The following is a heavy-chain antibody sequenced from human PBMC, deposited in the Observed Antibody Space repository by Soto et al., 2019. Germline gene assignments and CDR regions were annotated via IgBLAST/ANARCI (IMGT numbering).Heavy chain of an antibody. Sequence: QVQLQQWGAGLLKPSETLSLTCAVHGGSFSGYYWSWIRQPPGKGLEWIGEINHSGSTNYNPSLKSRVTISVDTSKNQFSLKLSSVTAADTAVYYCARGITMVRGVINNDYWGQGTLVTVSS. CDR3: ARGITMVRGVINNDY. CDR2: INHSGST. CDR1: GGSFSGYY. J-gene: IGHJ4*02. V-gene: IGHV4-34*01. D-gene: IGHD3-10*01.